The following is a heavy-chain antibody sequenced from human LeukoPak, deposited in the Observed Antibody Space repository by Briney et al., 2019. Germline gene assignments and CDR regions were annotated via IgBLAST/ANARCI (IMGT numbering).Heavy chain of an antibody. CDR2: INPNSGGT. V-gene: IGHV1-2*02. J-gene: IGHJ5*02. Sequence: GASVKVSCKASGYTFTGYYMHWVRQAPGQGLEWMGWINPNSGGTNYAQKFQGRVTMTRDTSISTAYMELSGLRSDDTAVYYCARARNCGGNSFRDLDWFDPWGQGTLVTVSS. CDR1: GYTFTGYY. CDR3: ARARNCGGNSFRDLDWFDP. D-gene: IGHD4-23*01.